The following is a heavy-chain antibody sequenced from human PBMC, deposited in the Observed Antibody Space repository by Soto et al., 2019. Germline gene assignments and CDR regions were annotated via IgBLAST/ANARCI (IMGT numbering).Heavy chain of an antibody. J-gene: IGHJ4*02. CDR2: ISYDGSNK. CDR3: ARDQVVSHDY. D-gene: IGHD2-21*01. V-gene: IGHV3-30-3*01. Sequence: QVQLVESGGGVVEPGRSLRLSCATSGFTFSSYAMHWVRQAPGKGLEWVAVISYDGSNKYYADAVKGRFTISSDNSKNTLYLKMKSLRAEDTTVYYCARDQVVSHDYWGQGTLVTVSS. CDR1: GFTFSSYA.